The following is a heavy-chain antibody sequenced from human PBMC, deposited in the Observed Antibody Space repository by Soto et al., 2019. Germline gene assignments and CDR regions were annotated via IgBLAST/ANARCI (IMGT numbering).Heavy chain of an antibody. CDR2: IYWDDDK. Sequence: QITLKESGPTLVKPTQTLTLTGTFSGFSLSSTRMAVGWIRQPPGKALEWLALIYWDDDKRYSPFLKSRLTITKDTSKNQVVLTMSNMDPVDTARYYCAHIVVAGLGYYFDYWGQGTLVTVSS. J-gene: IGHJ4*02. D-gene: IGHD6-19*01. CDR1: GFSLSSTRMA. V-gene: IGHV2-5*02. CDR3: AHIVVAGLGYYFDY.